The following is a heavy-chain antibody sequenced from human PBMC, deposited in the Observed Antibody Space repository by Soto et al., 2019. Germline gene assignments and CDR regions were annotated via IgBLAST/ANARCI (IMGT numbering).Heavy chain of an antibody. J-gene: IGHJ4*02. V-gene: IGHV1-18*01. CDR2: VSAYSGKT. Sequence: QVELVQSGAEVKKPGASVKVSCESSGYSFSGYAITWMRQAPGQRLERRGWVSAYSGKTNYAEKLQGRVTMTTATSTSTVYMELRSLRSADTAVYYCARDKGGYLDYWGQGTLVTVSS. CDR3: ARDKGGYLDY. CDR1: GYSFSGYA. D-gene: IGHD3-16*01.